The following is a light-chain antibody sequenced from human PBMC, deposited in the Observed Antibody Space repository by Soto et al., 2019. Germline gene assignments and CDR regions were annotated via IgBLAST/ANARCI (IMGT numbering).Light chain of an antibody. Sequence: AIQLTQSPSSLSASLGDRVTITCGASQGISSALAWYQQKPGKAPKLLIYDASSLESGVPSRFSGSGSGTEFTLTISSLQPDDFATYYCQQYHNFPRTFGQGTKVDIK. CDR2: DAS. CDR1: QGISSA. J-gene: IGKJ1*01. V-gene: IGKV1D-13*01. CDR3: QQYHNFPRT.